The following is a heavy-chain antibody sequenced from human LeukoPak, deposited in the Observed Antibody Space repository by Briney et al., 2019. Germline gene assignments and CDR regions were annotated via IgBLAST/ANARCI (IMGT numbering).Heavy chain of an antibody. V-gene: IGHV3-33*01. CDR3: AARPTNGAVALSDF. CDR2: IWYDGSNK. CDR1: GFTFSSYG. D-gene: IGHD6-19*01. Sequence: GGSLRLSCAASGFTFSSYGMHWVRQAPGKGLEWVAVIWYDGSNKYYADSVKGRFTISRDNSKNTLYLQMNSLRAEDTATYYCAARPTNGAVALSDFWGQGTLVTVSS. J-gene: IGHJ4*02.